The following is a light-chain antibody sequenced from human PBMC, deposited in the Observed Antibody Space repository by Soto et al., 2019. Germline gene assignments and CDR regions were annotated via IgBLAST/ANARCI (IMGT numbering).Light chain of an antibody. V-gene: IGKV1-39*01. CDR2: EAY. J-gene: IGKJ5*01. Sequence: DIQMTQSPFFLSASVGDRVTVTCRASQNISTYLPWYQQRPGKAPNLPIYEAYNLQSGVPSRFSGSRSGTDFTLTINYVQPEDFATYFCQQSYRSPITFGQGTRLEIK. CDR1: QNISTY. CDR3: QQSYRSPIT.